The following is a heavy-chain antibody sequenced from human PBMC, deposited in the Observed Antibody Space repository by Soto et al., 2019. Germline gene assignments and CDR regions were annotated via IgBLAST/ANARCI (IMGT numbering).Heavy chain of an antibody. V-gene: IGHV3-23*01. CDR3: ARSPRIAAAAGY. D-gene: IGHD6-13*01. Sequence: EVQVLESGGGLVQPGGSLRLSCAASEFTFSSYAMSWVRQAPGKGLEWVSAITGSGGTTYYADSVKGRFTISRDNSKNTLYLQLNSLRAEDTAVYYCARSPRIAAAAGYWGQGTLVTVSS. J-gene: IGHJ4*02. CDR1: EFTFSSYA. CDR2: ITGSGGTT.